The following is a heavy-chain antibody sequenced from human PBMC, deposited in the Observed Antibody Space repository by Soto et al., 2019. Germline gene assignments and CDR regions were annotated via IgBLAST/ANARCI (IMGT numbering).Heavy chain of an antibody. CDR3: ARVSVGAYYFDY. J-gene: IGHJ4*02. Sequence: GGSLRLSCAASGFTFSNYWMHWVRQAPGKGLVWVSRINPDGGTTNYADSVKGRFTISRDNAKNTLYLQMNSLRAEDTAVYFCARVSVGAYYFDYWGQGTLVTVSS. D-gene: IGHD1-26*01. CDR2: INPDGGTT. V-gene: IGHV3-74*01. CDR1: GFTFSNYW.